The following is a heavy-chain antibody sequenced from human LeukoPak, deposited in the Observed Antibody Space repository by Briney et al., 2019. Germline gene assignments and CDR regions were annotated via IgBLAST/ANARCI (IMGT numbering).Heavy chain of an antibody. CDR2: INHSGST. Sequence: SETLSLTCTVSGGSISSYYWSWIRQPPGKGLEWIGEINHSGSTNYNPSLKSRVTISVDTSKNQFSLKLSSVTAADTAVYYCARLTRGYCSSTSCDYWGQGTLVTVSS. D-gene: IGHD2-2*01. J-gene: IGHJ4*02. CDR1: GGSISSYY. CDR3: ARLTRGYCSSTSCDY. V-gene: IGHV4-34*01.